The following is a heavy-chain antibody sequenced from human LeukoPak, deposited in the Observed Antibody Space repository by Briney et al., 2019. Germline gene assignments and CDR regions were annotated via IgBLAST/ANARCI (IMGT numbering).Heavy chain of an antibody. CDR1: GFPFSNAW. CDR2: IKSKTDGGTT. CDR3: TTSYSSGWYFDH. Sequence: GGSLRLSCAASGFPFSNAWMSWVRQPPGKGLECVGRIKSKTDGGTTDYAARVKGRFTISRDDSKNTLYLQMNSLKTEDTAVYYCTTSYSSGWYFDHWGQGTLVTVSS. D-gene: IGHD6-19*01. J-gene: IGHJ4*02. V-gene: IGHV3-15*01.